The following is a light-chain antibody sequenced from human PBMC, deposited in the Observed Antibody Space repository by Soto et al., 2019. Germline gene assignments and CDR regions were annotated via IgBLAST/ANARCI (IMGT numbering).Light chain of an antibody. CDR1: SSNIGSNY. V-gene: IGLV1-47*01. CDR2: RNN. Sequence: QSVLTQPPSASGTPGQRVTISCSGSSSNIGSNYVYWYQQLPGTAPKLLIYRNNQRPSAVPDRLSGSKSGTSASLAISGLRSEDEADYYCAAWDDSPSGLYVFGTGTKVTVL. CDR3: AAWDDSPSGLYV. J-gene: IGLJ1*01.